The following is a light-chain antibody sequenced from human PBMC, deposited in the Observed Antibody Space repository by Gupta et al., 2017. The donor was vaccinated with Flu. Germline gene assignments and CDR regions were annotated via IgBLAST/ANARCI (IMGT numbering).Light chain of an antibody. V-gene: IGKV3-20*01. CDR3: QQYSDSFT. J-gene: IGKJ3*01. CDR2: GVS. Sequence: IVLTQFPGSLSLSPGERATLFCRASQSVRDNQFAWYRQKEGHPPTLLIYGVSKRAGGIPARFSGSGSGSDFTLTITKLEPEDFATYYWQQYSDSFTFGHGTKVD. CDR1: QSVRDNQ.